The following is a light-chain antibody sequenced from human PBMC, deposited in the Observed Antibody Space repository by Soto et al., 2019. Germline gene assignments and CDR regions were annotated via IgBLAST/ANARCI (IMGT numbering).Light chain of an antibody. J-gene: IGLJ2*01. CDR3: AAWDDSLNGHVV. CDR1: SSNIGSNS. V-gene: IGLV1-44*01. CDR2: SNN. Sequence: QSAVTQPPSASGTPGQRVTISCSGSSSNIGSNSVNWYQQLPGTAPKLLIYSNNQRPSGVPDRFSGSKSGTSTSASLAISGLQSEDEGDYYCAAWDDSLNGHVVFGGGTQLTVL.